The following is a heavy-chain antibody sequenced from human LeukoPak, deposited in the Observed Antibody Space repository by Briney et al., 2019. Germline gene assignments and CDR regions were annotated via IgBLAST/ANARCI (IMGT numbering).Heavy chain of an antibody. D-gene: IGHD2-15*01. CDR3: ARHGALCTGGSCTRFDP. Sequence: SETLSLTCTVSGGTISSSNYYWGWIRQPPGKGLEGIGTIYYSGSTYYNPSLKSRVTISVDTSKNHFSLKVRSVTATDTAMYYCARHGALCTGGSCTRFDPWGQGTLVTVSS. CDR2: IYYSGST. V-gene: IGHV4-39*01. J-gene: IGHJ5*02. CDR1: GGTISSSNYY.